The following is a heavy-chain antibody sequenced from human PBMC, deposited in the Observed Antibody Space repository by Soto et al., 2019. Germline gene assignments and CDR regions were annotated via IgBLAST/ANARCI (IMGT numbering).Heavy chain of an antibody. CDR3: ASRPFFGVGATYAAAFDI. CDR1: GGSISSGGYY. Sequence: SETLSLTCTVSGGSISSGGYYWSWIRQHPGKGLEWIGYIYYSGSTYYNPSLKSRVTISVDTSKNQFPLKLSSVTAADTAVYYCASRPFFGVGATYAAAFDIWGQGTMVTVSS. V-gene: IGHV4-31*03. D-gene: IGHD1-26*01. J-gene: IGHJ3*02. CDR2: IYYSGST.